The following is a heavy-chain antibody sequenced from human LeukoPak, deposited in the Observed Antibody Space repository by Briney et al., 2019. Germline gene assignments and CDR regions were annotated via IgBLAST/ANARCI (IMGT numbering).Heavy chain of an antibody. V-gene: IGHV3-74*01. CDR3: ARDSYYDSSGYYLVRGAFDI. D-gene: IGHD3-22*01. Sequence: PGGSLRLSCAASGFTFSSYWMHWVRQAPGKGLVWVSRINSDGSSTSYADSVKGRFTISRDNAKNTLYLQMNSLRAEDTAVYYCARDSYYDSSGYYLVRGAFDIWGQGTMVTVSS. J-gene: IGHJ3*02. CDR1: GFTFSSYW. CDR2: INSDGSST.